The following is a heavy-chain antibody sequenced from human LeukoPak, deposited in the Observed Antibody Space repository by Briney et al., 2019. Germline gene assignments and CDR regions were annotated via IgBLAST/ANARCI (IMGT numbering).Heavy chain of an antibody. CDR1: GFSFSTYS. J-gene: IGHJ4*02. V-gene: IGHV3-48*02. Sequence: PGGSLRLSCAASGFSFSTYSMNWVRQAPGKGLEWVSYISTSSGTVFYADSVKGRFTVSRDNAKNSLDLQMNSLRDEDTAVYYCARDSGVVAATPGDYWGQGTLVTVSS. CDR2: ISTSSGTV. CDR3: ARDSGVVAATPGDY. D-gene: IGHD2-15*01.